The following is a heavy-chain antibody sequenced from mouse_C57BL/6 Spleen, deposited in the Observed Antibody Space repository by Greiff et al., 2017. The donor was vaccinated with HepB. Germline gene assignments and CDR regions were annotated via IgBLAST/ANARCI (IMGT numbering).Heavy chain of an antibody. Sequence: QVQLQQSGPGLVQPSQSLSITCTVSGFSLTSYGVHWVRQSPGKGLEWLGVIWSGGSTDYNAAFISRLSISKDNSKSQVFFKMNSLQADDTAIYYWASLYYDYDDYAMDYWGQGTSVTVSS. CDR2: IWSGGST. CDR3: ASLYYDYDDYAMDY. J-gene: IGHJ4*01. V-gene: IGHV2-2*01. D-gene: IGHD2-4*01. CDR1: GFSLTSYG.